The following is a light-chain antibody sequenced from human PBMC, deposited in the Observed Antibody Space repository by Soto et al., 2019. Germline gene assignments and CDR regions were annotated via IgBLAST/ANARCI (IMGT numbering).Light chain of an antibody. CDR2: AAF. Sequence: DIQMTQSPSSLSAFVGDRVTITCRASQSVSSYLNWYQQKPGKAPKLLIYAAFSLHSGVPSRFSGSGSGTDFTLTISSLQPEDFATYYCQQSYSTPWTFGQGTKVEIK. V-gene: IGKV1-39*01. CDR3: QQSYSTPWT. CDR1: QSVSSY. J-gene: IGKJ1*01.